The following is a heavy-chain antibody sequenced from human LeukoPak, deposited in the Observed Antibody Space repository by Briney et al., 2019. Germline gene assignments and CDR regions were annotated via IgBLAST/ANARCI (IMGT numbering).Heavy chain of an antibody. V-gene: IGHV1-46*01. J-gene: IGHJ4*02. CDR2: IKTSGGST. D-gene: IGHD6-6*01. CDR1: GYTFTSYY. Sequence: ASVKVSFKASGYTFTSYYMHWVRQAPGQGLEWMGIIKTSGGSTSYAQKFQGRVTMTRDTSTSTVYMEMTRLRTEDTAVYDCARDKQQIVVLADWGQGTLVTVSS. CDR3: ARDKQQIVVLAD.